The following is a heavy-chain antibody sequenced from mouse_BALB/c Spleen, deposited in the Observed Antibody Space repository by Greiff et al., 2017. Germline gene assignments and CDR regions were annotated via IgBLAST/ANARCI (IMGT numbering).Heavy chain of an antibody. CDR2: INPSTGYT. CDR1: GYTFTSYW. J-gene: IGHJ2*01. Sequence: QVQLKQSGAELAKPGASVKMSCKASGYTFTSYWMHWVKQRPGQGLEWIGYINPSTGYTEYNQKFKDKATLTADKSSSTAYMQLSSLTSEDSAVYYCARGGKWLNFDYWGQGTTLTVSS. CDR3: ARGGKWLNFDY. V-gene: IGHV1-7*01. D-gene: IGHD2-2*01.